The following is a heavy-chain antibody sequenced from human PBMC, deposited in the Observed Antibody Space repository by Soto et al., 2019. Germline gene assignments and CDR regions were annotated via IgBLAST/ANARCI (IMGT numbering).Heavy chain of an antibody. D-gene: IGHD5-12*01. J-gene: IGHJ4*02. CDR3: ARRPWVGYDT. CDR2: IYNSGRT. Sequence: QVQLQESGPGLVKPSETLSLICTVSGGSISGYFWSWIRQPPGKGLEWICNIYNSGRTNYNPSLKRRVTISVDTSKRQLSLNLISVTAADTAVYYCARRPWVGYDTWGQGTLVTVSS. CDR1: GGSISGYF. V-gene: IGHV4-59*08.